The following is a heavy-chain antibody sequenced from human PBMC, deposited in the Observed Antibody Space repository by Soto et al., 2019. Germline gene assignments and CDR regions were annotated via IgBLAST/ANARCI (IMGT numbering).Heavy chain of an antibody. D-gene: IGHD6-13*01. V-gene: IGHV1-8*01. Sequence: QVQLVQSGAEVKKPGASVKVSCKASGYTFTSYAINWVRQATGQGLEWMGWMNPNRGNTGYAQKFQGRVTMTRNTTISTAYRERSRLRSEDTAGYYCARQHGSRWRFDYWGQGTLGTVSS. CDR3: ARQHGSRWRFDY. CDR2: MNPNRGNT. J-gene: IGHJ4*02. CDR1: GYTFTSYA.